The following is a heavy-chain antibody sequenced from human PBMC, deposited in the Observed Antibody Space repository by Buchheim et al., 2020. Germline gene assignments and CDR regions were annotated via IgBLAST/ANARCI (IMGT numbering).Heavy chain of an antibody. CDR2: ISGSGGST. J-gene: IGHJ4*02. CDR1: GFTFSSYA. V-gene: IGHV3-23*01. Sequence: EVQLLESGGGLVQPGGSLRLSCAASGFTFSSYAMSWVRQAPGKGLEWGSAISGSGGSTYYADSVKGRFTISRDNSKNTLYRQMNSLRAEDTAVYYCAKVASNYDSSGYYYYFDYWGQGTL. CDR3: AKVASNYDSSGYYYYFDY. D-gene: IGHD3-22*01.